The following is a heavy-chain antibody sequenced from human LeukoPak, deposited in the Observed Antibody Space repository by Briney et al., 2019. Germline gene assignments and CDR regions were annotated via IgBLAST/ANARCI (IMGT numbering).Heavy chain of an antibody. CDR1: GGSITSYY. CDR3: ARGKYSSGRYPFDY. Sequence: SETLSLTCTVSGGSITSYYWSWIRQPPEKGLEWIGYIYYSGSTYYNPSLRSRVTISVDTSKNQFSLKLSPVTAADTAVYYCARGKYSSGRYPFDYWGQGTLVTVSS. D-gene: IGHD6-19*01. J-gene: IGHJ4*02. CDR2: IYYSGST. V-gene: IGHV4-59*12.